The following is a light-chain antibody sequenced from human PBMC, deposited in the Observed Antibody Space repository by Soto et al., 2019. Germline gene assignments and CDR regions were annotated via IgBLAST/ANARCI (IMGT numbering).Light chain of an antibody. CDR1: SSDIGGYNY. V-gene: IGLV2-8*01. CDR2: EVT. CDR3: ASYAGNNVL. Sequence: QSALTQPPSASGSPGQSVAISCTGTSSDIGGYNYVSWYQQHSGKAPKLIIYEVTRRPSGVPDRFSGSKSGSTASLTVSGLYAEDEADYYCASYAGNNVLFGGGTKVTVL. J-gene: IGLJ2*01.